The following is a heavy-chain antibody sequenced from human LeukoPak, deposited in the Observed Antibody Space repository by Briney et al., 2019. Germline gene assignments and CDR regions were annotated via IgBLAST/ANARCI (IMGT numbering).Heavy chain of an antibody. D-gene: IGHD5-12*01. CDR3: ASGSRYSGLFDY. J-gene: IGHJ4*02. V-gene: IGHV3-30-3*01. Sequence: GGSLRLSCAASGFTFSSYAMHWVRQAPGKGLEWVAVISYDGSNKYYADSVKGRFTISRDNSKNTLYLQMNSLRAEDTAVYYCASGSRYSGLFDYWGQGTLVTVSS. CDR1: GFTFSSYA. CDR2: ISYDGSNK.